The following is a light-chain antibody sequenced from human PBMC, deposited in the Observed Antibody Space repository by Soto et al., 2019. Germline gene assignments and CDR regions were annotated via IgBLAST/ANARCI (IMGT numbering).Light chain of an antibody. J-gene: IGKJ4*01. CDR1: QSVLYSSNNKNY. CDR3: QQYYSTPLT. V-gene: IGKV4-1*01. Sequence: DIVMTQSPDSLAVSLGERATINCKSSQSVLYSSNNKNYLAWYQQKPGQPPKLLIYWASTRESRVPDRFSGSGSGTYFTLTISSLQAEDVAVYYCQQYYSTPLTFGGGTKVEIK. CDR2: WAS.